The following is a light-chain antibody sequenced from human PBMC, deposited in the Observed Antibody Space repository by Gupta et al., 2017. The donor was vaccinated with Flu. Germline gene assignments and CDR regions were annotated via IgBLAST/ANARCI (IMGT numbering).Light chain of an antibody. J-gene: IGKJ5*01. CDR1: QSVSSN. CDR3: QQYKNWASIT. V-gene: IGKV3-15*01. CDR2: GAS. Sequence: IVITHSPATLSVSPGDLAILSCRASQSVSSNLAWYQQKPGQAPRLLIYGASTRDTGIPARFSGSGSGRELTLTISSRQSEDFAGYYCQQYKNWASITLGQGTRLEIK.